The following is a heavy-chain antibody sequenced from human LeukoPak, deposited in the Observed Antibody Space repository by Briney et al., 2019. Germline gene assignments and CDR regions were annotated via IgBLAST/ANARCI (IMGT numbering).Heavy chain of an antibody. CDR1: GGTFSSYA. CDR2: IIPIFGTA. CDR3: ARIAAAGDRGDY. V-gene: IGHV1-69*05. J-gene: IGHJ4*02. Sequence: SVKVSCKASGGTFSSYAISWVRQAPGQGLEWMGGIIPIFGTANYAQKFQGRVTITTDESTSTAYMELSSLRSEDTAVYYCARIAAAGDRGDYWGQGTLVTVSS. D-gene: IGHD6-13*01.